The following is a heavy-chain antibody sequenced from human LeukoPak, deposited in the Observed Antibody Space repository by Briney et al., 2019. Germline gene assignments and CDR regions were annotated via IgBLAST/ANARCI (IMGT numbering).Heavy chain of an antibody. J-gene: IGHJ4*02. CDR2: ISWNSGSI. CDR1: GFTFDDYA. V-gene: IGHV3-9*01. CDR3: AKAQSRWFGDLNC. D-gene: IGHD3-10*01. Sequence: GGSLRLSCAASGFTFDDYAMHWVRQAPGKGLEWVSGISWNSGSIGYADSVKGRFTISRDNAKNSLYLQMNSLRAEDTALYYCAKAQSRWFGDLNCWGQGTLVTVSS.